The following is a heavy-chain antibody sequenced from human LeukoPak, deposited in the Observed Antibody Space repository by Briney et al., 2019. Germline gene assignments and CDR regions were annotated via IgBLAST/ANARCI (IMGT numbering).Heavy chain of an antibody. J-gene: IGHJ4*02. CDR3: ARDLYSGYDFNGLGDLWDY. Sequence: GGSLRLSCAASGFTFSSYWMSWVRQAPGKGLEWVANIKQDGSEKYYVDSVKGRFPISRDNANNSLYLQMNSLRAEDTAVYYCARDLYSGYDFNGLGDLWDYWGQGTLVSV. V-gene: IGHV3-7*01. CDR1: GFTFSSYW. CDR2: IKQDGSEK. D-gene: IGHD5-12*01.